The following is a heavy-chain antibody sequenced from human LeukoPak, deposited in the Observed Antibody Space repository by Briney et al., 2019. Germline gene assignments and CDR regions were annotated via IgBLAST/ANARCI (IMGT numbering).Heavy chain of an antibody. CDR2: FGSTGTI. D-gene: IGHD4-11*01. J-gene: IGHJ4*02. V-gene: IGHV3-48*03. Sequence: GGSLRLSCVASGFTFSTYAMNWIRQAPGRGLEWVAYFGSTGTIHYADSMRGRFTISRDNAEMSLFLQMNSLRVDDTAVYYCARSNGLRYFDRWGQGTLVTVSS. CDR1: GFTFSTYA. CDR3: ARSNGLRYFDR.